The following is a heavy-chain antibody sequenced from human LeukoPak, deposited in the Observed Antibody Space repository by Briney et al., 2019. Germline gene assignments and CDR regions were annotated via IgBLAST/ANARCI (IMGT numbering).Heavy chain of an antibody. J-gene: IGHJ4*02. CDR3: AKPLPLYEFWSAYGY. Sequence: PGRSLRLSCTAPGFTFSSYGMHWVRQAPGKGLEWVAVISYDGSNKYYADSVKGRFTISRDSSKNTLYLQMNSLRAEDTAVYYCAKPLPLYEFWSAYGYWGQGTLVTVSS. CDR1: GFTFSSYG. CDR2: ISYDGSNK. V-gene: IGHV3-30*18. D-gene: IGHD3-3*01.